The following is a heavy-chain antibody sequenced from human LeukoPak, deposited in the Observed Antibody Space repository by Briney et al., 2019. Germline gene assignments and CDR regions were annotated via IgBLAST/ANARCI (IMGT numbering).Heavy chain of an antibody. D-gene: IGHD3-10*01. CDR2: INHSGST. CDR3: ARSQGSGSYYNWFDP. J-gene: IGHJ5*02. CDR1: GGSFSGYY. Sequence: SETLSLTCAVYGGSFSGYYWSWIRQPPGKGLEWIGEINHSGSTNYNPSLKSRVTISVDTSKNQFSLKLSSVTAADTAVYYCARSQGSGSYYNWFDPWGQGTLVTVSS. V-gene: IGHV4-34*01.